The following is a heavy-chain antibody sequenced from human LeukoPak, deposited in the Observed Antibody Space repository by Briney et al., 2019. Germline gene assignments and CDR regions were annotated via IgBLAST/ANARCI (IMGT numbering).Heavy chain of an antibody. CDR1: GFTFSSYW. CDR2: INSDGSST. J-gene: IGHJ4*02. V-gene: IGHV3-74*01. D-gene: IGHD5-12*01. Sequence: PGGSLRLSCAASGFTFSSYWMHWVRRAPGKGLVWVSRINSDGSSTSYADSVKGRFTISRDNAKNTLYLQMNSLRAEDTAVYYCARRDVDIVATSLDYWGQGTLVTVSS. CDR3: ARRDVDIVATSLDY.